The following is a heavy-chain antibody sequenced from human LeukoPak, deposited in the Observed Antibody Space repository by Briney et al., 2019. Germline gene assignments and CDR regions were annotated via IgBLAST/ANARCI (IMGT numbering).Heavy chain of an antibody. CDR1: GFSFHDYA. CDR3: AKDTRASWDSDGYCEY. J-gene: IGHJ4*02. D-gene: IGHD3-22*01. Sequence: GGSLRLSCAASGFSFHDYAMHWVRQAPGRGLEWVSLISGDGSVTYYADSVKGRFTISRDNSKNSLYLQMDSLRPEDTALYYCAKDTRASWDSDGYCEYLGQGTRVTVSS. CDR2: ISGDGSVT. V-gene: IGHV3-43*02.